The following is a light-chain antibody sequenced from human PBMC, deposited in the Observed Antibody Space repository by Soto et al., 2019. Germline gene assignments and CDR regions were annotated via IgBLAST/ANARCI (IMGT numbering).Light chain of an antibody. CDR2: DVS. CDR3: CSYAGRPRYV. CDR1: SSDVGGYNY. V-gene: IGLV2-11*01. Sequence: QSALTQPRSVSGAPGQSVTISCTGTSSDVGGYNYVSWYQQHPGTAPKVMIYDVSERPSGVPDRFSGSKSGNTASLTISGLQAEDEADYYLCSYAGRPRYVFGTGTKLTVL. J-gene: IGLJ1*01.